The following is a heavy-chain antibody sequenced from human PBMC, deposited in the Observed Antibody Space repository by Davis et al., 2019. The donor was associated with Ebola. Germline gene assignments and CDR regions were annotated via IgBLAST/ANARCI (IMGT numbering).Heavy chain of an antibody. CDR3: TSQGHRVTYLIHDS. V-gene: IGHV5-51*01. Sequence: KVSCKASGYSFETHWIGWVRQMPGKGLEWMTHFHPGTSDVRYSPSFQGQVTISVDKSIRTAYLHWSSLKASDTAMYYCTSQGHRVTYLIHDSWGQGTLVTVSS. J-gene: IGHJ4*02. D-gene: IGHD4-11*01. CDR2: FHPGTSDV. CDR1: GYSFETHW.